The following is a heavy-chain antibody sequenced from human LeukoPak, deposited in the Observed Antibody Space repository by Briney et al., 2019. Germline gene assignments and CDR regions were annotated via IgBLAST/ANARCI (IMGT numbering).Heavy chain of an antibody. J-gene: IGHJ5*02. D-gene: IGHD6-6*01. V-gene: IGHV4-4*08. CDR2: IYSTGST. CDR3: ARGSYSSSGGWFDP. CDR1: GFTFSSYW. Sequence: GSLRLSCAASGFTFSSYWMSWVRQAPGKGLEWIGYIYSTGSTNYNPSLRSRVTMSVDTSKNQFSLKLSSVTAADTAIYFCARGSYSSSGGWFDPWGQGTLVIVSS.